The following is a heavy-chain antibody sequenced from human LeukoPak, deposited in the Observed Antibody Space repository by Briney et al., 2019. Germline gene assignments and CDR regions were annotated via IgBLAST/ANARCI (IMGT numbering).Heavy chain of an antibody. CDR3: ARDGEEYYYDSSGYYARY. CDR1: GYTFTGYD. J-gene: IGHJ4*02. Sequence: ASVKVSCKASGYTFTGYDMHWVRQAPGPGLEWMGWINPNSGGTNYAQKFQGRVTMTRDTSISTAYMELSRLRSDDTAVYYCARDGEEYYYDSSGYYARYWGQGTLVTVSS. CDR2: INPNSGGT. D-gene: IGHD3-22*01. V-gene: IGHV1-2*02.